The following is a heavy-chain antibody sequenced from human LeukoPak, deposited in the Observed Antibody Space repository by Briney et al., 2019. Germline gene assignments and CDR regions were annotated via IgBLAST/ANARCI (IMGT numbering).Heavy chain of an antibody. CDR2: IYNSGST. Sequence: GGSLRLSCAASGFTVSSNYMSWVRQAPGKGLEWVSIIYNSGSTYYADSVKGRFNIFRDNSKNTLYLQMNALRAEDTAIYYCARLLSGDFGYYYYYMDVWGKGTTVTISS. V-gene: IGHV3-53*01. CDR3: ARLLSGDFGYYYYYMDV. J-gene: IGHJ6*03. D-gene: IGHD4-17*01. CDR1: GFTVSSNY.